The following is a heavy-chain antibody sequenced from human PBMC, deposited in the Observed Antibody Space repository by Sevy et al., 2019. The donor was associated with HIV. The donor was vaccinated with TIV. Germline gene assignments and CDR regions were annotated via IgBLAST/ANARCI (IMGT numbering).Heavy chain of an antibody. Sequence: GGYLRLSCAASGFTFSSYAMHWVRQAPGKGLEWVAVISYDGSNKYYADSVKGRFTISRDNSKNTLYLQMNSLRAEDTAVYYCARDYYDSSGYAFDIWGQGTMVTVSS. CDR3: ARDYYDSSGYAFDI. D-gene: IGHD3-22*01. V-gene: IGHV3-30-3*01. CDR1: GFTFSSYA. J-gene: IGHJ3*02. CDR2: ISYDGSNK.